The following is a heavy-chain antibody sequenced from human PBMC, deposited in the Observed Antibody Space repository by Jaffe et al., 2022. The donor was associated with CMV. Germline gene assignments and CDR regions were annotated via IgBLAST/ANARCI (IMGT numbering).Heavy chain of an antibody. D-gene: IGHD2-15*01. CDR1: GGSVSSDSYY. J-gene: IGHJ6*02. CDR3: ARNILHIGGGQSYYYYGMDV. Sequence: QVQLQESGPGLVKPSETLSLTCTVSGGSVSSDSYYWSWIRQPPGKGLEWIGYIYYSGSTNYNPSLTNRVTMSLDTSKSQFSLKLSSVTAADTAVYYCARNILHIGGGQSYYYYGMDVWGQGTTVTVSS. CDR2: IYYSGST. V-gene: IGHV4-61*01.